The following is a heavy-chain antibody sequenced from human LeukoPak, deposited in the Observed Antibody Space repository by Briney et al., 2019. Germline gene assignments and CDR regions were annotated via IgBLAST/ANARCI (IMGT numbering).Heavy chain of an antibody. CDR3: ARDLAVGRVVVVTAPNWFDP. CDR2: IYYSGST. J-gene: IGHJ5*02. CDR1: GYSISSGYY. V-gene: IGHV4-38-2*02. D-gene: IGHD2-21*02. Sequence: SETLSLTCTVSGYSISSGYYWGWIRQPPGKGLEWIGSIYYSGSTYYNPSLKSRVTISVDTSKNQFSLKLSSVTAADTAVYYCARDLAVGRVVVVTAPNWFDPWGQGTLVTVSS.